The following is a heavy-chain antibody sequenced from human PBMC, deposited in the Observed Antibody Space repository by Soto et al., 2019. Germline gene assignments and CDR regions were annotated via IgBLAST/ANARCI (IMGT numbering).Heavy chain of an antibody. J-gene: IGHJ4*02. CDR3: ARLQAAVHPY. CDR1: GDSISGSPYF. CDR2: IFYDGYT. Sequence: QVQLQESGPGLVMPSETLSLTCTVSGDSISGSPYFWGWIRQPPGKRLEWIGSIFYDGYTLYTPSLKSRVTISVDTSKNQFSLKLTSVAAADTAIYFCARLQAAVHPYWGQGILVTVSS. V-gene: IGHV4-39*01. D-gene: IGHD6-13*01.